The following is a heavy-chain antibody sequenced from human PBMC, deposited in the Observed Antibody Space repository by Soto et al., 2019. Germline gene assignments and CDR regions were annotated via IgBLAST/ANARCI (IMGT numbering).Heavy chain of an antibody. J-gene: IGHJ4*02. CDR3: AREGATAAAAHDFDY. CDR1: GYTFTSYG. CDR2: ISAYNGNT. Sequence: ASVKVSCKASGYTFTSYGISWVRQAPGQGLEWMGWISAYNGNTNYAQKLQGRVTMTTDTSTSTAYMELRSLRSDDTAVYYCAREGATAAAAHDFDYWGQGTLVTVSS. V-gene: IGHV1-18*04. D-gene: IGHD6-13*01.